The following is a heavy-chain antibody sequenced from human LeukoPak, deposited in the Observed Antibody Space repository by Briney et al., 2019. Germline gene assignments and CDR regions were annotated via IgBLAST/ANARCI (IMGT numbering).Heavy chain of an antibody. V-gene: IGHV1-2*02. CDR3: ARGKYYYDSSGYLAY. D-gene: IGHD3-22*01. CDR1: GYTFTGYY. CDR2: INPNGGGT. J-gene: IGHJ4*02. Sequence: ASVKVSCKASGYTFTGYYMHWVRQAPGQGLEWMGWINPNGGGTNYAQKFQGRVTMTRDTSISTAYMELSRLRSDDTAVYYCARGKYYYDSSGYLAYWGQGTQVTVSS.